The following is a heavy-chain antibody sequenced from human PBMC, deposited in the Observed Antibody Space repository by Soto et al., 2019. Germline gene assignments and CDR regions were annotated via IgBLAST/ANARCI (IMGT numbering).Heavy chain of an antibody. D-gene: IGHD4-17*01. CDR1: GFSVSTNY. CDR2: IYSGGTT. J-gene: IGHJ4*02. V-gene: IGHV3-66*01. Sequence: EVQLVESGGGLVQPGGSLRLSCAASGFSVSTNYMNWVRQAPGKGLEWVSVIYSGGTTYYADSVKGRFTISRDNSKNTMYLQMNSLRAEDTAGYYWARGRSVSSDFDYWGQGTLVTVSS. CDR3: ARGRSVSSDFDY.